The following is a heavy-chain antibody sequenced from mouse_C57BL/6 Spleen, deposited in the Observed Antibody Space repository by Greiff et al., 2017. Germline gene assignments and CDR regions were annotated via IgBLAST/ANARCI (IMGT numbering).Heavy chain of an antibody. CDR2: IYPGNSDT. Sequence: VQLQQSGTVLARPGASVKMSCKTSGYTFTSYWMHWVKQRPGQGLEWIGAIYPGNSDTSYNQKFKGKAKLTAVTSASTAYMELSSLTNEDSAVDYCTRKENWDDAMDYWGQGTSGTVSS. J-gene: IGHJ4*01. V-gene: IGHV1-5*01. CDR3: TRKENWDDAMDY. CDR1: GYTFTSYW. D-gene: IGHD4-1*01.